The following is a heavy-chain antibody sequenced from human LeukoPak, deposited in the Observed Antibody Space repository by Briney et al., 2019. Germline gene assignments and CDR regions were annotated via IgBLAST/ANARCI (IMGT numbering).Heavy chain of an antibody. V-gene: IGHV1-18*04. CDR1: GYTFTSYG. CDR2: ISAYNGNT. CDR3: ARADSSGYSLDENFDY. D-gene: IGHD3-22*01. J-gene: IGHJ4*02. Sequence: GASVKVSCKASGYTFTSYGISWVRQAPGQGLEWMGWISAYNGNTNYAQNLQGRVTMTTDTSTSTAYMELRSLRFEDTAFYYCARADSSGYSLDENFDYWGQGTLVTVSS.